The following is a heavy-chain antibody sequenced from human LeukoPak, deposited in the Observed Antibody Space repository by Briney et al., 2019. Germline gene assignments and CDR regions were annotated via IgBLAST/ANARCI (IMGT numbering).Heavy chain of an antibody. CDR3: ARLRIWFGELRNYYFDY. J-gene: IGHJ4*02. CDR2: INHSGST. Sequence: SETLSLTCTVSGYSISSGYYWGWIRQPPGKGLEWIGEINHSGSTNYNPSLKSRVTISVDTSKNQFSLKLSSVTAADTAVYYCARLRIWFGELRNYYFDYWGQGTLVTVSS. D-gene: IGHD3-10*01. V-gene: IGHV4-38-2*02. CDR1: GYSISSGYY.